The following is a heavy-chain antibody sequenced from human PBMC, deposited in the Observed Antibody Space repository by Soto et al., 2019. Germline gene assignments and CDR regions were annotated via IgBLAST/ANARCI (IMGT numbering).Heavy chain of an antibody. V-gene: IGHV3-74*01. CDR2: IKSDGSST. Sequence: GSLRLCCAASGFTFSTYWMHWVRQAPGKGLVWVSRIKSDGSSTTYADSVKGRFTISRDNAKNTLYLQMNSLRVEDTAVYYCARSDWFDPWGQGTLVTVSS. CDR3: ARSDWFDP. CDR1: GFTFSTYW. J-gene: IGHJ5*02.